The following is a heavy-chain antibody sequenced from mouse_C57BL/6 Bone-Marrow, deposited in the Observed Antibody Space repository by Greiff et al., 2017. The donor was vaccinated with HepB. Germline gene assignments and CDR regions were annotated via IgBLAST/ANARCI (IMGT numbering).Heavy chain of an antibody. Sequence: DVMLVESGEGLVKPGGSLKLSCAASGFTFSSYAMSWVRQTPEKRLEWVAYISSGGDYIYYADTVKGRFTISRDNARNTLYLQMSSLKSEDTAMYYCTRGPHYYDYDSFAYWGQGTLVTVSA. CDR1: GFTFSSYA. J-gene: IGHJ3*01. CDR3: TRGPHYYDYDSFAY. CDR2: ISSGGDYI. D-gene: IGHD2-4*01. V-gene: IGHV5-9-1*02.